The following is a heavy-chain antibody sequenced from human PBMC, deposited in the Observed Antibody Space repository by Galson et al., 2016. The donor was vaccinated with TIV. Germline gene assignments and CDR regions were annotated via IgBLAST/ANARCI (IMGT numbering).Heavy chain of an antibody. Sequence: SLRLSCAVSGFSFRNYGMNWVRQAPGQGLEWVSGIYGSGSRSFYADSVKGRFTISRDNSKYTLYLQMNSLRAEDTAVYYCAKVSQDGDYYFYDVDVWGHGTTVTVSS. CDR2: IYGSGSRS. CDR1: GFSFRNYG. V-gene: IGHV3-23*01. J-gene: IGHJ6*02. D-gene: IGHD4-17*01. CDR3: AKVSQDGDYYFYDVDV.